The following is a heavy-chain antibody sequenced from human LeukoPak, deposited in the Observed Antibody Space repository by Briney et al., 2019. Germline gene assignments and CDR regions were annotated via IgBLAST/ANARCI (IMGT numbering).Heavy chain of an antibody. Sequence: ASVKVSCKASGYTFTGYYMHWVRQAPGQGLEWRGWINPNSGGTNYAQKFQGRVTMTRDTSISTAYMELSRLRSDDTAVYYCARDVWYYYDSSGYYGSVDYWGQGTLVTVSS. V-gene: IGHV1-2*02. D-gene: IGHD3-22*01. CDR2: INPNSGGT. J-gene: IGHJ4*02. CDR3: ARDVWYYYDSSGYYGSVDY. CDR1: GYTFTGYY.